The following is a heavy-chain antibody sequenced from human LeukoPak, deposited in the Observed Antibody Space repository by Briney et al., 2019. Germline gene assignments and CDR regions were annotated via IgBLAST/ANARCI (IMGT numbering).Heavy chain of an antibody. J-gene: IGHJ5*02. V-gene: IGHV3-23*01. D-gene: IGHD1-14*01. CDR1: EFTFSNYA. CDR2: ISGGGGST. Sequence: GGSLRLSCAAPEFTFSNYAMNWVRQAPGKGLEWVSGISGGGGSTYYADSVKGRFTISRDNSKNTLYLQMDSLRAEDTALYYCAKGSGINHYHWIDPWGQGTLVTVSS. CDR3: AKGSGINHYHWIDP.